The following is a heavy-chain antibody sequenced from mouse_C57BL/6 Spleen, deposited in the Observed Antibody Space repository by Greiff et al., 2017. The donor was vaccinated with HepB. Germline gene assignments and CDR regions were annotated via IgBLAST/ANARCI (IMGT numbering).Heavy chain of an antibody. CDR1: GYTFTSYW. Sequence: QVQLQQPGAELVKPGASVKLSCKASGYTFTSYWMHWVKQRPGQGLEWIGMIHPNSGSTNYNEKFKSKATLTVDKSSSTAYMQLSSLTSEDSAVYYCATADADGSSYGWFAYWGQGTLVTVSA. J-gene: IGHJ3*01. D-gene: IGHD1-1*01. V-gene: IGHV1-64*01. CDR2: IHPNSGST. CDR3: ATADADGSSYGWFAY.